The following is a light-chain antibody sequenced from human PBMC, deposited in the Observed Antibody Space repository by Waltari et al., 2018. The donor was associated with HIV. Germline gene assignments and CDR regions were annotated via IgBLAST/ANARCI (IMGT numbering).Light chain of an antibody. CDR3: CAYAGSYSVV. Sequence: QSALTQPRSMSGSPGQSVTISCTGTNNDVGFSDYVSWFQQHPGKGPKLIISDVSKRPPGVPARFSGSKSDNTASLTISGLQPEDEAHYYCCAYAGSYSVVFGGGTKLTVL. CDR2: DVS. J-gene: IGLJ2*01. CDR1: NNDVGFSDY. V-gene: IGLV2-11*01.